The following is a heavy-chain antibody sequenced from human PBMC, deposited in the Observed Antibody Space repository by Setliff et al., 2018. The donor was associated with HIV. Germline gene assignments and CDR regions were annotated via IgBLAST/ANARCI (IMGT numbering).Heavy chain of an antibody. CDR1: GDSISSGSYY. CDR3: ANMGGRYVGYFES. D-gene: IGHD3-16*01. V-gene: IGHV4-61*01. Sequence: PSETLSLTCSVSGDSISSGSYYWSWIRQPPGKGLEWIGYISYTGNTNYDPSLASRVTMSIDTSKMQFSLKLTSVSAADTAVYCCANMGGRYVGYFESWGQGTLVTVSS. CDR2: ISYTGNT. J-gene: IGHJ4*02.